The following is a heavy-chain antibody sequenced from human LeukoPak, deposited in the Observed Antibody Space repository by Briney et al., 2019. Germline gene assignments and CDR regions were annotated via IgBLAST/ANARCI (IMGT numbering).Heavy chain of an antibody. CDR3: ARVVPDAPEYFQY. V-gene: IGHV4-39*01. J-gene: IGHJ1*01. D-gene: IGHD2-2*01. Sequence: SETLSLTCTVSGGSISSSNFYWGWIRQPPGKGLEWIGNIYYSGSTYYNPSPKSRVTISVDTSKTQSSLKLSSVTAADTAVYYCARVVPDAPEYFQYWGQGTLVTVSS. CDR2: IYYSGST. CDR1: GGSISSSNFY.